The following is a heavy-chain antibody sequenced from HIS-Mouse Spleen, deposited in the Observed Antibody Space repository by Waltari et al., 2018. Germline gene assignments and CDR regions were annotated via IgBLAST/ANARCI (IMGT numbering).Heavy chain of an antibody. V-gene: IGHV4-34*01. Sequence: QVQLQQWGAGLLKPSETLSLTCAVYGGSFSGYYWSWIRPPPGKGLEWIGEINHSGSTNYNPSLKSRVTISVDTSKNQFSLKLSSVTAADTAVYYCARKSTWNWNYNWFDPWGQGTLVTVSS. CDR3: ARKSTWNWNYNWFDP. CDR2: INHSGST. D-gene: IGHD1-7*01. J-gene: IGHJ5*02. CDR1: GGSFSGYY.